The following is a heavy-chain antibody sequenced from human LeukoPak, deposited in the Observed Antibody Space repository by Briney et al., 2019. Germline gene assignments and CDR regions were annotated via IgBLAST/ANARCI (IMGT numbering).Heavy chain of an antibody. CDR1: GYSFTLYW. D-gene: IGHD2-2*01. Sequence: GESLKISCKGSGYSFTLYWIGWVRQMPGKGLEWMGIIYPGDSETRYGPSFQGQVTISADKSSRTAYLQWSSLKASDTAIYYCARLTTPAGDGDWFDPWGQGTQVTVSS. CDR3: ARLTTPAGDGDWFDP. V-gene: IGHV5-51*01. J-gene: IGHJ5*02. CDR2: IYPGDSET.